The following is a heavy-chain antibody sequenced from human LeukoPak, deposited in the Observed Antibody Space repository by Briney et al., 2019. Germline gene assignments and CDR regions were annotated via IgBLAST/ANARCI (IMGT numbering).Heavy chain of an antibody. J-gene: IGHJ4*02. CDR1: GFTFSSYS. CDR2: ISSSSSYI. V-gene: IGHV3-21*01. CDR3: ARDNYGDDRPYYFDY. Sequence: QPGGSLRLSCAASGFTFSSYSMNGVRQAPGKGLEWVSSISSSSSYIYYADSVKGRFTISRDNAKNSLYLQMNSLRAEDTAVYYCARDNYGDDRPYYFDYWGQGTLVTVSS. D-gene: IGHD4-17*01.